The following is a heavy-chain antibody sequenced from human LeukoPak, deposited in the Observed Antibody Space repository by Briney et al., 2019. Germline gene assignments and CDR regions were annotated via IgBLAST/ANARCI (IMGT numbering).Heavy chain of an antibody. V-gene: IGHV3-23*01. Sequence: PGGSLRLSCAASDFSFITYAMSWVRQAPGKGLEWVSTISGGGDATYYADSVKGRFTISRDNSKNTLYLQMNSLRVEDTAVYYCARRRDSGSLQHFDYWGQGTLVTVSS. CDR3: ARRRDSGSLQHFDY. D-gene: IGHD1-26*01. J-gene: IGHJ4*02. CDR2: ISGGGDAT. CDR1: DFSFITYA.